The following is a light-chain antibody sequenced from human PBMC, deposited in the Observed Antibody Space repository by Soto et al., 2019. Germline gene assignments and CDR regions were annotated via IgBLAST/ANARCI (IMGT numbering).Light chain of an antibody. J-gene: IGLJ2*01. CDR1: SSDVGDYNY. Sequence: QSALTQPPSASGSPGQSVTISCTGTSSDVGDYNYVSWYQHHQGKAPKLMIYEVSKRPSGVPDRFSGSKSGNTASLTVSGLQADDEADYYCSSYAGSNNFVVFGGGTKLTVL. CDR2: EVS. V-gene: IGLV2-8*01. CDR3: SSYAGSNNFVV.